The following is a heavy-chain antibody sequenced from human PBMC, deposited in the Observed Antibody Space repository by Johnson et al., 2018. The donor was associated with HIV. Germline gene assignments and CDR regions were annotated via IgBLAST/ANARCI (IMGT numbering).Heavy chain of an antibody. J-gene: IGHJ3*02. V-gene: IGHV3-30*14. CDR3: AREAVTLRVWGHVFDI. Sequence: QVQLVESGGGVVQPGRSLRLSCAASGFTFRSYPMHWVRQAPGKGLEWVAVISYDGSNKYYADSVQGRFTISRYNSKNTLHLQISSLRPEDTAVYYCAREAVTLRVWGHVFDIWGQGTMVTVSS. CDR1: GFTFRSYP. D-gene: IGHD3-16*01. CDR2: ISYDGSNK.